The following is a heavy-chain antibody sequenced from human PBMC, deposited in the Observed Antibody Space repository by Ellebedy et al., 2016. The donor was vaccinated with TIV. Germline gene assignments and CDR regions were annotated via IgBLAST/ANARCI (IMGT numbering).Heavy chain of an antibody. CDR2: ISPYSGNT. CDR1: GNIFSTYG. Sequence: AASVKVSCKASGNIFSTYGISWVRQAPGQGLEGMGWISPYSGNTNYVEKFRGRITMTTDTASSTAYMELRSLRSDDTAVYYCARDWNLHSGNDYEVFDYWGQGTPVTVSS. J-gene: IGHJ4*02. CDR3: ARDWNLHSGNDYEVFDY. D-gene: IGHD5-12*01. V-gene: IGHV1-18*01.